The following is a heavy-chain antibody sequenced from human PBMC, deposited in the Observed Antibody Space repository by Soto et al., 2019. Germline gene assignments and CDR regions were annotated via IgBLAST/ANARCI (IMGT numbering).Heavy chain of an antibody. CDR1: GFTFRSYW. J-gene: IGHJ4*02. Sequence: EVHLVESGGGLVQSGESLRLSCAASGFTFRSYWMHWVRQAPGKGLVWVARTSEDGGRTDYADSVQGRFTISRDNANNALYLQMNSLRAEDTAIYFCSRDRGGQYDSWGQGTLVTVSS. CDR3: SRDRGGQYDS. CDR2: TSEDGGRT. D-gene: IGHD6-25*01. V-gene: IGHV3-74*01.